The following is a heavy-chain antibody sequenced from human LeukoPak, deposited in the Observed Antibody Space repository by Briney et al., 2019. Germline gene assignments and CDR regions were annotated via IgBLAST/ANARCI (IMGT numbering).Heavy chain of an antibody. V-gene: IGHV3-30*03. D-gene: IGHD3-16*02. CDR2: ISYDENNK. Sequence: GGSLRLSCAASGFAFSSHGMHWVRQPPGKGLEWVAVISYDENNKYYADSVKGRFTISRDNSKTTLYLQMNSLRIEDTAVYYCARGFADFVWGSYPSSYWGQGILVTVSS. CDR1: GFAFSSHG. CDR3: ARGFADFVWGSYPSSY. J-gene: IGHJ4*02.